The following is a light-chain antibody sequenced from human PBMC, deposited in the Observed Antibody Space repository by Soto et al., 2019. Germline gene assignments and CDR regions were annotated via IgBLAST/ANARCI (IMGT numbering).Light chain of an antibody. CDR1: QGVSAW. CDR2: GAS. V-gene: IGKV1-12*01. Sequence: DIQMTQSPSSVSASVGDRVTITCRASQGVSAWLAWYQQKPRKAPKLLIYGASSLQSGVPSRFRGSGSGTDFTFTISRLQPEDIATYYCQQYENLPTFGQGTRLEI. J-gene: IGKJ5*01. CDR3: QQYENLPT.